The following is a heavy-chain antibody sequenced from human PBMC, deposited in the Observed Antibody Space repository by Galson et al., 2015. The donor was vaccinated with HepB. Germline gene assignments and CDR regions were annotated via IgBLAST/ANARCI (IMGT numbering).Heavy chain of an antibody. CDR1: GYTLTELS. Sequence: SVKVSCKVSGYTLTELSMHWVRQAPGKGLEWMGGFDPEDGETIYAQKFQGRVTMTEDTSTDTAYMELSSLRDDDTAVYYCARDQGDYYASATYYYWNYGLDVWGQGTTVTVSS. CDR3: ARDQGDYYASATYYYWNYGLDV. CDR2: FDPEDGET. J-gene: IGHJ6*02. V-gene: IGHV1-24*01. D-gene: IGHD3-10*01.